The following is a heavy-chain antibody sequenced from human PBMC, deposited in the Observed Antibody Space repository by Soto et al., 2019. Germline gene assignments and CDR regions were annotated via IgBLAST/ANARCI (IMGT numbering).Heavy chain of an antibody. Sequence: QVQLVQSGAEVKKPGASVKVSCKASGYTFSKFGINWVRQAPGQGLEWIGWITPYNGNTNYAQKLQGRVNLTTDTPTSTAYMELRSLRSDDPAVYYCVRGVGGSGYWGQGTLVTVSS. D-gene: IGHD1-26*01. J-gene: IGHJ4*02. V-gene: IGHV1-18*01. CDR3: VRGVGGSGY. CDR1: GYTFSKFG. CDR2: ITPYNGNT.